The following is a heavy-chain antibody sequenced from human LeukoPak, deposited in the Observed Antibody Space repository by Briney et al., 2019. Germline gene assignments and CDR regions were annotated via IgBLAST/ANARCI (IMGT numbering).Heavy chain of an antibody. CDR3: ARVGFDYYDSSGYLYYFDY. J-gene: IGHJ4*02. CDR2: IYYSGST. V-gene: IGHV4-59*01. CDR1: GGSISSYY. Sequence: SETLSLTCTVSGGSISSYYWSWIRQPPGKGLEWIGYIYYSGSTNYNPSLKSRVTISVDTSKNQFSLKLSSVTAADTAVYYCARVGFDYYDSSGYLYYFDYWGQGTLVTVSS. D-gene: IGHD3-22*01.